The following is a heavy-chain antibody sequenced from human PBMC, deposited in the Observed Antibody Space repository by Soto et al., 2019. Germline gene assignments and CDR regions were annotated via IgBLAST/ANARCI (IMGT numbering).Heavy chain of an antibody. CDR2: IYYSGST. J-gene: IGHJ4*02. Sequence: QLQLQESGPGLVKPSETLSLTCTVSGGSISSSSYYWGWIRQPPGKGLEWIGSIYYSGSTYYNPSLKSRVTISLDTSKNQFSLKLSSVTAADTAVYYCARGPYGDYKFGYFDYWGQGTLVTVSS. CDR1: GGSISSSSYY. V-gene: IGHV4-39*01. D-gene: IGHD4-17*01. CDR3: ARGPYGDYKFGYFDY.